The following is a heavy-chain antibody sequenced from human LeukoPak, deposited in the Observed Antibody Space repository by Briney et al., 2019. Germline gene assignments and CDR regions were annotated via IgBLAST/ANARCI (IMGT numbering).Heavy chain of an antibody. J-gene: IGHJ4*02. CDR3: ARDGTRGVIFHYPFDY. D-gene: IGHD3-10*01. CDR2: IWYDGSNK. V-gene: IGHV3-33*01. CDR1: GFTFSSYG. Sequence: PGRSLRLSCAASGFTFSSYGMHWVRQAPGKGLERVAVIWYDGSNKYYADSVKGRFTISRDNSKNTLYLQMNSLRAEDTAVYYCARDGTRGVIFHYPFDYWGQGTLVTVSS.